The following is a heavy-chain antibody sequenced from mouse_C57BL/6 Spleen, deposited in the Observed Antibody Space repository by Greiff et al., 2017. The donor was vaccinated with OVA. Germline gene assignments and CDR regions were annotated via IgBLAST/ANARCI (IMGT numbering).Heavy chain of an antibody. V-gene: IGHV1-64*01. Sequence: VKLQQPGAELVKPGASVKLSCKASGYTFTSYWMHWVKQRPGQGLEWIGMIHPNSGSTNYNEKFKSKATLTVDKSSSTAYMQLSSLTSEDSAVYYCARGRGNYDYAMDYWGQGTSVTVSS. CDR2: IHPNSGST. D-gene: IGHD2-1*01. CDR1: GYTFTSYW. CDR3: ARGRGNYDYAMDY. J-gene: IGHJ4*01.